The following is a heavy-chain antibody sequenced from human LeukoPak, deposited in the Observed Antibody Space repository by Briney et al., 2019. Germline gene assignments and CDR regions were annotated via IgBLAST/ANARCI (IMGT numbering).Heavy chain of an antibody. CDR2: ISGSGGST. CDR1: GFTFSSYA. J-gene: IGHJ4*02. V-gene: IGHV3-23*01. Sequence: GGSLRLSCAASGFTFSSYAMSWVRQAPGKGLEWVSAISGSGGSTYYADSVKGRFTISRDNSKNTLYLQMNSLRAEDTAIYYCARGVLAPYYYGSGNFDYWGQGALVTVSS. D-gene: IGHD3-10*01. CDR3: ARGVLAPYYYGSGNFDY.